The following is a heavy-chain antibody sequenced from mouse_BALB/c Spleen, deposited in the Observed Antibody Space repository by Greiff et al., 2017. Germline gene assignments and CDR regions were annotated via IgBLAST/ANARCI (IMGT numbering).Heavy chain of an antibody. J-gene: IGHJ3*01. CDR2: IWAGGST. V-gene: IGHV2-9*02. D-gene: IGHD1-1*02. CDR3: ARDMRPYGPYPAWFAY. Sequence: QVHVKQSGPGLVAPSQSLSITCTVSGFSLTSYGVHWVRQPPGKGLEWLGVIWAGGSTNYNSALMSRLSISKDNSKSQVFLKMNSLQTDDTAMYYCARDMRPYGPYPAWFAYWGQGTLVTVSA. CDR1: GFSLTSYG.